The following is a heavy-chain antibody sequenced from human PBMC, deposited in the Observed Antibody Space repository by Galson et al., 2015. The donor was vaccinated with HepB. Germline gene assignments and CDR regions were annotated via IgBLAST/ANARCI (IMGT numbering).Heavy chain of an antibody. CDR2: IDWDDEK. CDR3: ARMVRGVSDNWFDP. Sequence: ALVTRTQTLTLTCTFSGCSLSTRGLCVSWIRQPPGKALEWLALIDWDDEKYYSTPLKTRLTISKDTSKNQVVLTMTNMDPEDTATYYCARMVRGVSDNWFDPWGQGTLVTVSS. V-gene: IGHV2-70*01. D-gene: IGHD3-10*01. J-gene: IGHJ5*02. CDR1: GCSLSTRGLC.